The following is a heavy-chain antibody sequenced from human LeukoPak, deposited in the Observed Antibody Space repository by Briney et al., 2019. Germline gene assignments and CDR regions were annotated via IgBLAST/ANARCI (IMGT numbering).Heavy chain of an antibody. CDR1: GDSITSYY. J-gene: IGHJ3*02. CDR2: IYYTGST. V-gene: IGHV4-59*01. D-gene: IGHD5-24*01. Sequence: SETLSLTCTVSGDSITSYYWSWVRQPPGKGLEWIGYIYYTGSTNYNPSLKSRVTMSVDTSKNQFSLKLSSVTAADTAVYYCARSAEMFAFDIWGQGTMVTVSS. CDR3: ARSAEMFAFDI.